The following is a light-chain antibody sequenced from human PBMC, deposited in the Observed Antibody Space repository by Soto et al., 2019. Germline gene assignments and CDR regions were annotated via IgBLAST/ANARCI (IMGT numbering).Light chain of an antibody. CDR1: QSISSW. V-gene: IGKV1-5*03. CDR3: QQYDVYST. CDR2: KAS. J-gene: IGKJ1*01. Sequence: DIQISQSPSTLSASVGGTVTITCRASQSISSWLAWYQQKPGIAPKLLIYKASTLQSGVPSRFSGSGYRTVFTLTLSRLQPDDSATYYCQQYDVYSTVGQGTKVDIK.